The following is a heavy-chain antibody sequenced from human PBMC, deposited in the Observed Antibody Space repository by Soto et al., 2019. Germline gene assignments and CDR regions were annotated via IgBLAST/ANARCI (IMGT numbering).Heavy chain of an antibody. V-gene: IGHV1-18*01. CDR2: ISAYNGNT. Sequence: ASVKVSCKASGYTFTSYGISWVRQAPGQGLEWMGWISAYNGNTNYAQKLQGRVTMTTDTSTSTAYMELSSLRSDDTAVYYCAREDRDRETGLVPAAIDGMDVWGQETTVTVSS. D-gene: IGHD2-2*01. CDR3: AREDRDRETGLVPAAIDGMDV. J-gene: IGHJ6*01. CDR1: GYTFTSYG.